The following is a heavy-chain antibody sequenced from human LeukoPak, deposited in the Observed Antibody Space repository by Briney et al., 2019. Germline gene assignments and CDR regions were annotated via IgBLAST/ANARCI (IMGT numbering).Heavy chain of an antibody. D-gene: IGHD3-3*01. CDR2: INPSGGST. Sequence: ASVKVSCKASGYTFTSYYTHWVRQAPGQGLEWMGIINPSGGSTRNAQIFQGRVTMTRDTSTNTVYMELSSLRSEDTAVYYCARDLPIGVVITPFDYWGQGTLVTVSS. CDR3: ARDLPIGVVITPFDY. V-gene: IGHV1-46*01. CDR1: GYTFTSYY. J-gene: IGHJ4*02.